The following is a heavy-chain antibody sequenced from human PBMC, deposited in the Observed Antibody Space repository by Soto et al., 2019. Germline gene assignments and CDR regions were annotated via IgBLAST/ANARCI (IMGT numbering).Heavy chain of an antibody. CDR1: GYSFTSYT. J-gene: IGHJ2*01. D-gene: IGHD2-15*01. V-gene: IGHV1-3*01. CDR3: ARGFCTGGSCYSGWYLDL. Sequence: QVQLVQSGAEVKKPGASVKVSCKASGYSFTSYTLHWVRQAPGQRLEWMGWINAANGDSKHSQNLQGRVTITSNTAASTGYMELSSLRSEDTAVYYCARGFCTGGSCYSGWYLDLWGRGALVAVSS. CDR2: INAANGDS.